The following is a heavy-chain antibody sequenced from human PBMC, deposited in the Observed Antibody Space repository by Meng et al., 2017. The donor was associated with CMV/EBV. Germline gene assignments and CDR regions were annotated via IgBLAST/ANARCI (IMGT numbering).Heavy chain of an antibody. V-gene: IGHV1-2*02. CDR2: INPNSGGT. D-gene: IGHD3-10*01. Sequence: ASVKVSCKASGYTFTGYYMHWVRQAPGQGLEWMGWINPNSGGTSYAQKFQGRVTMTRDTSISTAYMELSRLRSDDTAVYYCARSGGGFRMDVWGQGTTVTVSS. CDR1: GYTFTGYY. CDR3: ARSGGGFRMDV. J-gene: IGHJ6*02.